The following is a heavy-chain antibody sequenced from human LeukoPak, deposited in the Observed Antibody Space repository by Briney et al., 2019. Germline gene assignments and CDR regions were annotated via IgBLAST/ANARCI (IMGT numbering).Heavy chain of an antibody. J-gene: IGHJ5*02. V-gene: IGHV1-18*01. CDR2: ISAYNGNT. Sequence: ASVKVSCKASSYTFTSYGISWVRQAPGQGLEWMGWISAYNGNTNYAQKLQGRVTMTTDTSTSTAYMELRSLRSDDTAVYYCARDPGEMVYATPHGLFDPWGQGTLVTVSS. CDR1: SYTFTSYG. D-gene: IGHD2-8*01. CDR3: ARDPGEMVYATPHGLFDP.